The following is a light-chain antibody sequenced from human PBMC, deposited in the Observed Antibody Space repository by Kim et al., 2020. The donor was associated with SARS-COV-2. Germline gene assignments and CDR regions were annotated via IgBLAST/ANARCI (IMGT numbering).Light chain of an antibody. V-gene: IGKV1-17*01. CDR1: QDIGND. J-gene: IGKJ5*01. CDR2: GAS. Sequence: ASVGDRVTITCRASQDIGNDLGCYQQNPGRAPKRLIYGASNLQSGVPSRFSGSGSGTEFTLTINSLQPEDFATYFCLQHNTYPITFGQGTRLEIK. CDR3: LQHNTYPIT.